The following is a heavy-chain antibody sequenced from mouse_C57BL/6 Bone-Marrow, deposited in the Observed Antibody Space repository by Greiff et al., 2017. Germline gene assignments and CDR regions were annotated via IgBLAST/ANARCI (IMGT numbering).Heavy chain of an antibody. V-gene: IGHV5-9*01. Sequence: EVKLVESGGGLVKPGGSLTLSCAASGFTFSSYTMSWVRQTPEKWLQWVAAISGGGGNTYSPDSVKGRFTISRDNDKNILYLQMSSLRSEDTALYYCSRQVTTVLATKYFDDWGTGTTVTVSS. J-gene: IGHJ1*03. CDR2: ISGGGGNT. D-gene: IGHD1-1*01. CDR3: SRQVTTVLATKYFDD. CDR1: GFTFSSYT.